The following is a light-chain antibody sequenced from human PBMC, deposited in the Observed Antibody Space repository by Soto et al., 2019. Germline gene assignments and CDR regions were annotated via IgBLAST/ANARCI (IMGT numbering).Light chain of an antibody. V-gene: IGKV3-15*01. CDR1: QGVSSS. Sequence: ETVMTQSPATLSVSPGERATLSWRASQGVSSSLAWYQQKPGQAPRLLIYSASTRATGIPARFSGSGSGTEFTLTISSLQAEDFAVDYCQQYNNLPPITFGQGTKLEIQ. CDR2: SAS. J-gene: IGKJ2*01. CDR3: QQYNNLPPIT.